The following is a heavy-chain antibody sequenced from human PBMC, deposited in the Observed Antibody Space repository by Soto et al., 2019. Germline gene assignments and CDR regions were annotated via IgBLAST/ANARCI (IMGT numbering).Heavy chain of an antibody. D-gene: IGHD2-15*01. V-gene: IGHV3-21*06. J-gene: IGHJ4*02. Sequence: EVQLVESGGGLVKPGGSLRLSCAVSGFTFSTCTMNWVRQAPGKXXXWVSSIGSGGSPYYADSVKGRFTISRDNAKNSLYLQMNSLRAEDTAVYYCAREVQPVVRREYDYWGQGTLVTVSS. CDR1: GFTFSTCT. CDR3: AREVQPVVRREYDY. CDR2: IGSGGSP.